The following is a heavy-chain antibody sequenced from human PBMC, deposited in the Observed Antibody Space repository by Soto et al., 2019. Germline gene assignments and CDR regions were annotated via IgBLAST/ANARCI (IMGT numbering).Heavy chain of an antibody. CDR3: ARSIDS. Sequence: SETLSLTCTVSGGSISSGGYYWNWIRQHPGKGLEWIGYIYYSGSTYYNPSLKSRDTKSVDTSKNQFSLKLSSVTAADTAVYYCARSIDSWGQGTLVTVS. J-gene: IGHJ5*01. V-gene: IGHV4-31*03. CDR1: GGSISSGGYY. CDR2: IYYSGST.